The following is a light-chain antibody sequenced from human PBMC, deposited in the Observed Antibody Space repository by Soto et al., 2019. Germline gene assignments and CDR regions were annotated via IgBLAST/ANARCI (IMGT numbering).Light chain of an antibody. V-gene: IGKV1-5*01. J-gene: IGKJ1*01. Sequence: DIQMTQSPSTLSVSLGDRITITCRASEDIDTSLAWFQQRPGKAPKVLIAGASGLMNGVPSTFSGSGSGTEFALTTSSVQPDAFATYFCHHYDTFSWTFGQGTKVEMK. CDR1: EDIDTS. CDR3: HHYDTFSWT. CDR2: GAS.